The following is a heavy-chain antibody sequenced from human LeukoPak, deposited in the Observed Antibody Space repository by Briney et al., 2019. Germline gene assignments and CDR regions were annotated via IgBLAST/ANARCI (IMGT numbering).Heavy chain of an antibody. Sequence: PGGSLRLSCAASGFTFSDYYMSWIRQAPGKGLEWVSYISSSSSSYTNCADSVKGRFTISRDNAKNSLYLQMNSLRAEDTAVYYCARVFVVPDTAMVPRWFDPWGQGTLVTVSS. D-gene: IGHD5-18*01. V-gene: IGHV3-11*06. CDR1: GFTFSDYY. J-gene: IGHJ5*02. CDR3: ARVFVVPDTAMVPRWFDP. CDR2: ISSSSSSYT.